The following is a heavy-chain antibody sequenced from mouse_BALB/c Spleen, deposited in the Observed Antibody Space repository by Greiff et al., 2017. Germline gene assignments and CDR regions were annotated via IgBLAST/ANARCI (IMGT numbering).Heavy chain of an antibody. Sequence: QVQLKESGAELVKPGASVKLSCKASGYTFTSYYMYWVKQRPGQGLEWIGEINPSNGGTNFNEKFKSKATLTVDKSSSTAYMQLSSLTSEDSAVYYCTRRSRPHYYAMDYWGQGTSVTVSS. V-gene: IGHV1S81*02. CDR1: GYTFTSYY. CDR3: TRRSRPHYYAMDY. J-gene: IGHJ4*01. CDR2: INPSNGGT.